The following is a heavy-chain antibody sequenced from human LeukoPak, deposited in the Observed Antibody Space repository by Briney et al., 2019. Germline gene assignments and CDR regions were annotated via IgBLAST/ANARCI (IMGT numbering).Heavy chain of an antibody. CDR2: LNPNSGDT. J-gene: IGHJ4*02. CDR1: GYTFTIYY. D-gene: IGHD5-24*01. Sequence: ASVKVSCKASGYTFTIYYIHWVRQAPGQGLEWMGWLNPNSGDTNYAQKFQGRVSMTRDTSISTAYMDLSDLRSDDTAVYYCARGRNIEMTTMSGGSDYWGQGTLVTVSS. CDR3: ARGRNIEMTTMSGGSDY. V-gene: IGHV1-2*02.